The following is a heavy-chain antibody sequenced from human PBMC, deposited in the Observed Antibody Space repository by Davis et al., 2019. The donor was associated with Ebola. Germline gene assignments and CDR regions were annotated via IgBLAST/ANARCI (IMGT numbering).Heavy chain of an antibody. CDR1: GGTFSSYA. CDR2: IIPILGIA. CDR3: ARSSGLDDAFDI. J-gene: IGHJ3*02. Sequence: SVKVSCKASGGTFSSYAISWVRQAPGQRLEWMGRIIPILGIANYAQKFQGRVTITADKSTSTAYMELSSLRSEDTAVYYCARSSGLDDAFDIWGQGTMVTVSS. V-gene: IGHV1-69*04.